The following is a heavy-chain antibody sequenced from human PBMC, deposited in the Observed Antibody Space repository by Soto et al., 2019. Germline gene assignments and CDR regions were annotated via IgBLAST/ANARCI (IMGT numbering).Heavy chain of an antibody. CDR2: IWYDGSNK. CDR1: GFTFSSYG. D-gene: IGHD3-9*01. V-gene: IGHV3-33*01. CDR3: ARDIIALRYFDWGFDY. Sequence: QVQLVESGGGVVQPGRSLRLSCAASGFTFSSYGMHWVRQAPGKGLEWVAVIWYDGSNKYYADSVKGRFTISRDNSKNTLYLQMNSLRAEDTAVYYCARDIIALRYFDWGFDYWGQGTLVTVSS. J-gene: IGHJ4*02.